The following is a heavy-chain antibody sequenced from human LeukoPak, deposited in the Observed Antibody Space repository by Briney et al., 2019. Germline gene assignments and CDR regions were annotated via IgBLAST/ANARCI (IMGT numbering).Heavy chain of an antibody. CDR1: GGSFSGYY. V-gene: IGHV4-34*01. Sequence: PSETLSLTCAVYGGSFSGYYWSWIRQPPGKGLEWIGEINHSGSTNYNPSLKSRVTISVDTSKNQFSLKLSSVTAADTAVYYCARHESPGYCSGGSCPIGAYYFDYWGQGTLVTVSS. CDR3: ARHESPGYCSGGSCPIGAYYFDY. J-gene: IGHJ4*02. CDR2: INHSGST. D-gene: IGHD2-15*01.